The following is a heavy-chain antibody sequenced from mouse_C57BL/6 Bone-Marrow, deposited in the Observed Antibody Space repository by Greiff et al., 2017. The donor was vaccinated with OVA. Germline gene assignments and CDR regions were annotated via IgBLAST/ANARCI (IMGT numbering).Heavy chain of an antibody. Sequence: DVHLVESGGDLVKPGGSLKLSCAASGFTFSSYGMSWVRQTPDKRLEWVATISSGGSYTYYPDSVKGRFTISRDNAKNTLYLQMSSLKSEDTAMYYCARHADGYVDYWGQGTTLTVSS. CDR2: ISSGGSYT. CDR3: ARHADGYVDY. J-gene: IGHJ2*01. CDR1: GFTFSSYG. D-gene: IGHD2-3*01. V-gene: IGHV5-6*01.